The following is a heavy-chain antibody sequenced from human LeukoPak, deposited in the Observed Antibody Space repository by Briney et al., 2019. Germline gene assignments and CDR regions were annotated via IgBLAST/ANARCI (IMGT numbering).Heavy chain of an antibody. D-gene: IGHD6-13*01. J-gene: IGHJ4*02. CDR3: ARSPIAAAGVYFDY. V-gene: IGHV4-59*08. Sequence: SETLSLTCTVSGGSTSSYYWSWIRQPPGKGLEWIGYIYYSGSTNYNPSLKSRVTISVDTSKNQFSLKLSSVTAADTAVYYCARSPIAAAGVYFDYWGQGTLVTVSS. CDR2: IYYSGST. CDR1: GGSTSSYY.